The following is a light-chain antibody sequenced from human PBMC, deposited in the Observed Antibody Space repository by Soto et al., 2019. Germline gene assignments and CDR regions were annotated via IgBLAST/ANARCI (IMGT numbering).Light chain of an antibody. CDR1: QSVRRY. Sequence: EIVLTQSPATLSLSPGERATLSCRASQSVRRYLAWYQQKPGQAPRLLIYDASTRATGIPARFSGSGSGTEFSLTISSLQSEDFAVYYCQQYNNRPPDTFGQGTKLEIK. CDR2: DAS. J-gene: IGKJ2*01. V-gene: IGKV3D-15*01. CDR3: QQYNNRPPDT.